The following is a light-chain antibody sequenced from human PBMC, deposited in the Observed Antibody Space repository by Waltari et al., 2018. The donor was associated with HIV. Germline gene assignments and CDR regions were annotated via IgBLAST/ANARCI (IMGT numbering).Light chain of an antibody. CDR2: STN. V-gene: IGLV1-44*01. CDR3: ATWDDTLNGVI. J-gene: IGLJ2*01. Sequence: PGQRVTISCSGGSSNIGSNSVHWYQQLPGTAPRLLLYSTNQRPSRVPDRFSGSKSGTSASLAISGLQSEDEADYYCATWDDTLNGVIFGGGTKLTVL. CDR1: SSNIGSNS.